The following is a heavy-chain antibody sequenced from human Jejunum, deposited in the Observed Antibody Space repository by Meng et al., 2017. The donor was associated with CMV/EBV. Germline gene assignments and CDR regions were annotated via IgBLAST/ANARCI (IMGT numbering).Heavy chain of an antibody. CDR3: ARDSPLDGYSLLDY. CDR2: IDPNTGNP. CDR1: GYTFTSYA. D-gene: IGHD5-24*01. J-gene: IGHJ4*02. V-gene: IGHV7-4-1*02. Sequence: VQLVRSGTWLKLPGASGKVPCRPSGYTFTSYAINWVRPAPGQGPDWMGWIDPNTGNPTYDQGFTGRFVFSLDTSVSTAYLQINSLRADDTAVYYCARDSPLDGYSLLDYWGQGTLVTVSS.